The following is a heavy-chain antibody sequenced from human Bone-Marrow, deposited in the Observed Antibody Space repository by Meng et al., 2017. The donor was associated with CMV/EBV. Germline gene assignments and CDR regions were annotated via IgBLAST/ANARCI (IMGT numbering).Heavy chain of an antibody. CDR1: GASISSYY. D-gene: IGHD1-26*01. V-gene: IGHV4-59*01. CDR3: ARALPGGAVDY. CDR2: IYYSGST. Sequence: SETLSLTCTVSGASISSYYWSWIRQPPGKGLEWIAYIYYSGSTNYNPSLNSRVTISVDPSKTQFSLKLSSVTAADTAVYYCARALPGGAVDYWGQGTLVTVSS. J-gene: IGHJ4*02.